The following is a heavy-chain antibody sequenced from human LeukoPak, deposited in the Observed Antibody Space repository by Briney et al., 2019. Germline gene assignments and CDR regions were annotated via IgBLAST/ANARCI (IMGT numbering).Heavy chain of an antibody. CDR1: GFTSSNYA. CDR2: ISSDESDK. V-gene: IGHV3-30-3*01. J-gene: IGHJ6*02. Sequence: GGSLRLSCAASGFTSSNYAMHWVRQAPGKGLEWVAFISSDESDKYYADSVKGQFTISRDNSKNTLYLQMNSLRAEDTAVYYCARDISGWYSGGYFRMDVWGQGTTVTVSS. D-gene: IGHD6-19*01. CDR3: ARDISGWYSGGYFRMDV.